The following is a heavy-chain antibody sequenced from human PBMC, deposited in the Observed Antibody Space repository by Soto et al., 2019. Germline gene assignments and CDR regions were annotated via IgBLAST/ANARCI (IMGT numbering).Heavy chain of an antibody. CDR1: GFTFSSYA. CDR3: AKDALVKTIAAAGPITPYYFDY. J-gene: IGHJ4*02. D-gene: IGHD6-13*01. Sequence: GGSLRLSCAASGFTFSSYAMSWVRQAPGKGLEWVSAISGSGGSTYYADSVKGRFTISRDNSKNTLYLQMNSLRAEDTAVYYCAKDALVKTIAAAGPITPYYFDYWGQGTLVTVSS. V-gene: IGHV3-23*01. CDR2: ISGSGGST.